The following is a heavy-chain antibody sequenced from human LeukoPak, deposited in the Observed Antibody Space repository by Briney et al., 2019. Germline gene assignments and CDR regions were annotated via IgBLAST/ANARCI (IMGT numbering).Heavy chain of an antibody. CDR2: LCYSGST. J-gene: IGHJ4*02. Sequence: SETLSLTCTVSGGSISSYYWSWIRQPPGVGLEWIGYLCYSGSTNYNPSLKSRVTISVDTSKNQFSLKLGSVTAADTAVYYCARVGLLRYFDWSNEHPPYYFDYWGQGTLVTVSS. CDR3: ARVGLLRYFDWSNEHPPYYFDY. CDR1: GGSISSYY. D-gene: IGHD3-9*01. V-gene: IGHV4-59*01.